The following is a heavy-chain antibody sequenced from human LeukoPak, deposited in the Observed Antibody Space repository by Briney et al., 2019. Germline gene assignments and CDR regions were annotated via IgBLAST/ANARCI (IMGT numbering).Heavy chain of an antibody. J-gene: IGHJ4*02. Sequence: PSQTLSFTCTVSGGSISSGGYYWTWIRQHPGKGLEWIGYIYYGGSTYYNPSLKSRVTISVDTSKNHFSLKLSSLTAADTAVYYCARAGSAAAGLFDYWGQGTLVTVSS. CDR3: ARAGSAAAGLFDY. V-gene: IGHV4-31*03. CDR2: IYYGGST. CDR1: GGSISSGGYY. D-gene: IGHD6-13*01.